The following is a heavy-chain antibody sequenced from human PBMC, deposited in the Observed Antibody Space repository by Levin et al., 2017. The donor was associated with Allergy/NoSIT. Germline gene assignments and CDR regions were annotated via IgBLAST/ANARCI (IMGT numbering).Heavy chain of an antibody. CDR3: ARGRIGWYFDY. Sequence: GGSLRLSCAASGFTFSTYSMNWVRQAPGKGLEWVSCISISSSYIYYADSVKGRFTISRDNAKNSLYLQMNSLRAEDTAVYYCARGRIGWYFDYRGQGTLVTVSS. V-gene: IGHV3-21*01. CDR2: ISISSSYI. CDR1: GFTFSTYS. J-gene: IGHJ4*02.